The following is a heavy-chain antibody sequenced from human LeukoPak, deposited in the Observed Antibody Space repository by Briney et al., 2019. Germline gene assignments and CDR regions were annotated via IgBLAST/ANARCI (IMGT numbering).Heavy chain of an antibody. CDR2: MNPNSGNT. V-gene: IGHV1-8*01. Sequence: GASVKVSCKASGYTFTSYDINGVRQATGQGLEWMGWMNPNSGNTGYAQKFQGRVTMTRNTSISTAYRELRSLRSEDTAVYYCARERWGYSLRGFDPWGQGTLVTVSS. CDR1: GYTFTSYD. D-gene: IGHD7-27*01. CDR3: ARERWGYSLRGFDP. J-gene: IGHJ5*02.